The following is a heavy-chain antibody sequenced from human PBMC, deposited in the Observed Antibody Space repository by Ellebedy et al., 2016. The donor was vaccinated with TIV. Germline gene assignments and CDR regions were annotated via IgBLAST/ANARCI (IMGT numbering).Heavy chain of an antibody. CDR3: ARDQPSYYPGPNWFNP. Sequence: ASVKVSCXASGYTFTSYGISWVRQAPGQGLEWMGWISAYNGNTNYAQKLQGRVTMTTDTSTSTAYMELRSLRSDDTAVYYCARDQPSYYPGPNWFNPWGQGTLVTVSS. CDR2: ISAYNGNT. CDR1: GYTFTSYG. D-gene: IGHD3-10*01. J-gene: IGHJ5*02. V-gene: IGHV1-18*01.